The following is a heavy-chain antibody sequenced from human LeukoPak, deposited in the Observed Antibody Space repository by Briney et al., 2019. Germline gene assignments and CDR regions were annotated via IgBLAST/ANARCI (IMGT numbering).Heavy chain of an antibody. V-gene: IGHV1-69*04. CDR3: ATRVVPAAIPVGAYDY. CDR1: GGTFSSYA. CDR2: IIPILGIA. J-gene: IGHJ4*02. Sequence: SVKVSCKASGGTFSSYAISWVRQAPGQGLEWMGRIIPILGIANYAQKFQGRVTMTEDTSTDTAYMELSSLRSEDTAVYYCATRVVPAAIPVGAYDYWGQGTLVTVSS. D-gene: IGHD2-2*02.